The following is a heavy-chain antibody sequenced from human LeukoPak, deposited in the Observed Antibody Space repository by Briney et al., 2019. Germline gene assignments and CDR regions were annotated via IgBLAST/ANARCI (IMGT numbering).Heavy chain of an antibody. V-gene: IGHV4-39*01. CDR3: ARAEIQLWSPFDY. CDR1: GGSISSSSYY. Sequence: SETLSLTCTVSGGSISSSSYYWGWIRQPPGKGLEWIGSIYYSGSTYYNPYLKSRVTISVDTSKNQFSLKLSSVTAADTAVYYCARAEIQLWSPFDYWGQGTLVTVS. J-gene: IGHJ4*02. CDR2: IYYSGST. D-gene: IGHD5-18*01.